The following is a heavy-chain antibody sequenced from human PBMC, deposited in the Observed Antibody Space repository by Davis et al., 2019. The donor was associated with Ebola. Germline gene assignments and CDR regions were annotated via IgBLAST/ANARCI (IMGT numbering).Heavy chain of an antibody. D-gene: IGHD1-26*01. CDR1: GGTFSSYA. V-gene: IGHV1-69*10. CDR3: ARDSGSSPDWYFDL. CDR2: IIPILGIA. Sequence: SVKVSCKASGGTFSSYAISWVRQAPGQGLEWMGGIIPILGIANYAQKFQGRVTITADKSTSTAYMELSSLRSEDTAVYYCARDSGSSPDWYFDLWGRGTLVTVSS. J-gene: IGHJ2*01.